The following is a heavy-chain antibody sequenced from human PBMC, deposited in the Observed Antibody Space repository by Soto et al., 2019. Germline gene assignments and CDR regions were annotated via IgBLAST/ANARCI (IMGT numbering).Heavy chain of an antibody. CDR2: ISYDGSNK. V-gene: IGHV3-30-3*01. CDR3: ARALGGTTVVTPVDYYYYYGMDV. Sequence: QVQLVESGGGVVQPGRSLRLSCAASGFTFSSYAMHWVRQAPGKGLEWVAVISYDGSNKYYADSVKGRLTISRDNSKNTLYLQMNSLRAEDTAVYYCARALGGTTVVTPVDYYYYYGMDVWGQGTTVTVSS. CDR1: GFTFSSYA. D-gene: IGHD4-17*01. J-gene: IGHJ6*02.